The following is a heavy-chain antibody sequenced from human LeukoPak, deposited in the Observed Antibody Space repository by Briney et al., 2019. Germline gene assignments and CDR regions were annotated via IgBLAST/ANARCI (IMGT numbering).Heavy chain of an antibody. CDR2: IYYSGST. Sequence: SETLSLTSTVSGGSISSYYWSWIRQPPGKGLEWIGYIYYSGSTNYNPSLKSRVTISVDTSKNQFYLKLSSVTAADTAVYYCARAMVDYDSSGQYYFDYWGQGTLVTVSS. CDR3: ARAMVDYDSSGQYYFDY. D-gene: IGHD3-22*01. J-gene: IGHJ4*02. CDR1: GGSISSYY. V-gene: IGHV4-59*01.